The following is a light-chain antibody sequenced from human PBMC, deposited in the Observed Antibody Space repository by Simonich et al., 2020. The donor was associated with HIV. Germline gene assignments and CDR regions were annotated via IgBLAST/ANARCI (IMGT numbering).Light chain of an antibody. Sequence: DIQMTQSPSSVSASVGDRVTITCRASQGISSWLAWYQHKPGKAPKLLMYAASTLQSGVPSRFSGSGSGTKFTLTITSLHPEDFATYYCQQAIGFPRTFGQGTKVEVK. J-gene: IGKJ1*01. CDR2: AAS. V-gene: IGKV1-12*01. CDR1: QGISSW. CDR3: QQAIGFPRT.